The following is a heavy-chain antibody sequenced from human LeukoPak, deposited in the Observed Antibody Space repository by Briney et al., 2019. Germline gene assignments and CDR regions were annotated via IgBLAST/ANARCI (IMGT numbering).Heavy chain of an antibody. J-gene: IGHJ6*03. Sequence: GGSLRLSCAASGFNFKNNYMSWVRQAPGKGLEWVSVIYSGGSTYYADSVKGRFTISRDNSKNTLYLQMNSLRAEDTAVYYCARGVGYGGFYYYYYMDVWGKGTTVTISS. V-gene: IGHV3-53*01. CDR2: IYSGGST. CDR1: GFNFKNNY. D-gene: IGHD5-12*01. CDR3: ARGVGYGGFYYYYYMDV.